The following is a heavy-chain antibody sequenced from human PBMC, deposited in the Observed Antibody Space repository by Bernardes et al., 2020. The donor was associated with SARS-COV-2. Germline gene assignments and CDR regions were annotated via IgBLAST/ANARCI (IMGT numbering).Heavy chain of an antibody. CDR3: ARDRGEVMTLFGVVAGPQYFDF. CDR1: GDSLSNCF. CDR2: ISYSGSS. J-gene: IGHJ4*02. Sequence: SETLSLTCAVSGDSLSNCFWSWMLRPPGRGVEWSAYISYSGSSDYNPSLKSRVTISVDTSKSQFSLGLRSVIAADTAVYYCARDRGEVMTLFGVVAGPQYFDFWGQGPLVTVSS. D-gene: IGHD3-3*01. V-gene: IGHV4-59*01.